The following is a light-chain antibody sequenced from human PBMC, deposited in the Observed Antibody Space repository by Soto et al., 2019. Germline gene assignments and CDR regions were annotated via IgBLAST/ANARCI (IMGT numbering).Light chain of an antibody. CDR3: QQYNNWLPLT. CDR2: GAS. V-gene: IGKV3-15*01. J-gene: IGKJ4*01. Sequence: EIVMTQSPATLSVSPGERATLSCRASRSVSSNLAWYQQKPGQAPRLLVYGASTRATGIPARFSGSGSGTEFTLTISSLQSEDFAVYYCQQYNNWLPLTFGGGTKVEIK. CDR1: RSVSSN.